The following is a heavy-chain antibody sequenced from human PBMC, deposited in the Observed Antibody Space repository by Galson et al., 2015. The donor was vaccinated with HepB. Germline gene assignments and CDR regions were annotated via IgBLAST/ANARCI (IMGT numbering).Heavy chain of an antibody. CDR2: ISSNGGST. CDR1: GSTFSSYA. D-gene: IGHD2-15*01. J-gene: IGHJ4*02. V-gene: IGHV3-64D*06. Sequence: SLRFSCAASGSTFSSYAMHWVRQAPGKGLEYVSAISSNGGSTYYADSVKGRFTISRDNSKNTLYLQVSSLRAEDTAVYYCVKDAEDIVVVVAATLDYWGQGTLVTVSS. CDR3: VKDAEDIVVVVAATLDY.